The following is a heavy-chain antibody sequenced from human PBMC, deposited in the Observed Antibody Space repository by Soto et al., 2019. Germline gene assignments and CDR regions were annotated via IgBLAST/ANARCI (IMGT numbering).Heavy chain of an antibody. V-gene: IGHV4-39*01. Sequence: SETLSLTCTVSGGSISSSSYYWGWIRQPPGKGLEWIGSIYYSGSTYYNPSLKSRVTISVDTSKNQFSLKLSSVTAADTAVYYCARLSGGCSSTSCYKVGPRFDPWGQGTLVTVSS. J-gene: IGHJ5*02. D-gene: IGHD2-2*02. CDR1: GGSISSSSYY. CDR3: ARLSGGCSSTSCYKVGPRFDP. CDR2: IYYSGST.